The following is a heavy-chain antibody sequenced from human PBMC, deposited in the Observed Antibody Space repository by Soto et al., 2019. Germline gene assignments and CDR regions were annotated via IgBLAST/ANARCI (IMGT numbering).Heavy chain of an antibody. CDR1: GFTFSSYW. CDR3: ASLDTYDFWSGSNWFDP. D-gene: IGHD3-3*01. Sequence: GGSLRLSCAAYGFTFSSYWMSWVRQAPGKGLEWVANIKQDGSEKYYVDSVKGRFTISRDNAKNSLYLQMNSLRAEDTAVYYCASLDTYDFWSGSNWFDPWGQGTLVTVSS. J-gene: IGHJ5*02. V-gene: IGHV3-7*01. CDR2: IKQDGSEK.